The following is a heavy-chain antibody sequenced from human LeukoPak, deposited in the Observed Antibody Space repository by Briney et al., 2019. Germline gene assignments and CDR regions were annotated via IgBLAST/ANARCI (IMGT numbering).Heavy chain of an antibody. CDR1: GYTFTSYG. Sequence: GASAKVSCKASGYTFTSYGISWVRQAPGQGLEWMGWISAYNGNTNYAQKLQGRVTMTTDTSTSTAYMELRSLRSDDTAVYYCARDLVVVVAAHFDYWGQGTLVTVSS. D-gene: IGHD2-15*01. CDR2: ISAYNGNT. J-gene: IGHJ4*02. CDR3: ARDLVVVVAAHFDY. V-gene: IGHV1-18*01.